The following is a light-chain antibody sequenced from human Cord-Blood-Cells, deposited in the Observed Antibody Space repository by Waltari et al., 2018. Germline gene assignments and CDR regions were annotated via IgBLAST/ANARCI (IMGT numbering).Light chain of an antibody. J-gene: IGLJ1*01. Sequence: SSELTQDPAVSVALGQTVRITCQGDSLRSYYASWYQQKPGQAPVRVIYGKNNRPSGIPDRFSGSSSGNTASLTITGAQAEDEADYYCTSRDSSGNHYVFGTGTKVTVL. CDR1: SLRSYY. CDR2: GKN. V-gene: IGLV3-19*01. CDR3: TSRDSSGNHYV.